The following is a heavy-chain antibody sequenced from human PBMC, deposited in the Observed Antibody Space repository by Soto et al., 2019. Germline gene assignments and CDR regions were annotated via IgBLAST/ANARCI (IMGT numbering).Heavy chain of an antibody. CDR2: IIPIFGTA. Sequence: SVKVSCKASGGTFSSYAISGVRQAPGQGLEWMGGIIPIFGTANYAQKFQGRVTITADESTSTAYMELSSLRSEDTAVYYCARDRRFERVFDYWGQGTLVTVSS. J-gene: IGHJ4*02. CDR3: ARDRRFERVFDY. V-gene: IGHV1-69*13. CDR1: GGTFSSYA.